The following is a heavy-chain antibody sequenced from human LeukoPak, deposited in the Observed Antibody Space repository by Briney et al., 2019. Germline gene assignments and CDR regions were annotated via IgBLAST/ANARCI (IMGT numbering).Heavy chain of an antibody. CDR1: GGSTNSYY. CDR3: ASSKTNGDSSGWYAWFDP. J-gene: IGHJ5*02. Sequence: PSETLSLTCTVSGGSTNSYYWSWIRQPPRKGLQWIGHIYYSGYTNYNPSLKSRVTISVDTSKNHLSLKLSSVTAADTAVYYCASSKTNGDSSGWYAWFDPWGQGTLVTVSS. D-gene: IGHD6-19*01. V-gene: IGHV4-59*01. CDR2: IYYSGYT.